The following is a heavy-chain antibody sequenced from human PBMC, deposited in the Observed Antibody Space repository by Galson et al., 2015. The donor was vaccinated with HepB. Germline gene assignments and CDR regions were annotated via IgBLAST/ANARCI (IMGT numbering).Heavy chain of an antibody. V-gene: IGHV1-69*13. Sequence: SVKVSCKASGGTFSSYAISWVRQAPGQGLEWMGGIIPIFGTANYAQKFQGRVTITADESTSTAYMELSSLRSEDTAMYYCARGLTVTTPFDYWGQGTLVTVSS. CDR1: GGTFSSYA. J-gene: IGHJ4*02. D-gene: IGHD4-11*01. CDR3: ARGLTVTTPFDY. CDR2: IIPIFGTA.